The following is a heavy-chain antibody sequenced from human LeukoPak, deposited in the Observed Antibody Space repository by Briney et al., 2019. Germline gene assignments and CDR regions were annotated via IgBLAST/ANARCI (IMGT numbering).Heavy chain of an antibody. CDR2: IYYTGRT. CDR1: GGSISGTSYY. D-gene: IGHD2-21*02. Sequence: PAETLSLTCTVSGGSISGTSYYWGWIRQPPGKGPEGFGSIYYTGRTYYNPSLNTRVTMPVDPSKNQFSLQLSSVTAADTAVYYCARRLKVTEHFDYWGQGTLVTVSS. CDR3: ARRLKVTEHFDY. V-gene: IGHV4-39*01. J-gene: IGHJ4*02.